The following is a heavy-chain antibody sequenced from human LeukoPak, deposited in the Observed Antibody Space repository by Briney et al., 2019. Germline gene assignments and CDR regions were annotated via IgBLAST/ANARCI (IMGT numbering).Heavy chain of an antibody. D-gene: IGHD6-13*01. V-gene: IGHV3-23*01. CDR3: AKPPPDSSSWLFDY. J-gene: IGHJ4*02. Sequence: GGSLRLSCAASGFTFSTYAMSWVRQAPGKGLEWVSTISANGSTTYYANSVKGRFTISRDNSKNTLYLQMNSLRVEDTAIYYCAKPPPDSSSWLFDYWGQGTLVTVSS. CDR2: ISANGSTT. CDR1: GFTFSTYA.